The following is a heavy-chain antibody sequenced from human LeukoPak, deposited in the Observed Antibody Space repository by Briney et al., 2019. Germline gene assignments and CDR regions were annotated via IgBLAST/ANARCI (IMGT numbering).Heavy chain of an antibody. Sequence: ASVKVSCKASGGTFSSYAISWVRQPHGQGLEWMGGIIPIFGTANYAQKFQGRVTITTDESTSTDYMELSSLRSEDTAVYYCARVGLAYCGGDCPYYFDYWGQGTLVTVSS. J-gene: IGHJ4*02. CDR2: IIPIFGTA. V-gene: IGHV1-69*05. D-gene: IGHD2-21*02. CDR3: ARVGLAYCGGDCPYYFDY. CDR1: GGTFSSYA.